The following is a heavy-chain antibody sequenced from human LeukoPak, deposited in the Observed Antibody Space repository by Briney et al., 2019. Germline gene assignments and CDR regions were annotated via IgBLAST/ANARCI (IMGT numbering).Heavy chain of an antibody. V-gene: IGHV4-59*12. J-gene: IGHJ4*02. Sequence: SETLSLTCTVSGGSISSYYWSWIRQPPGKGLEWIGYIYYSGSTNYNPSLKSRVTISVDRSKNQFSLKLGSVTAADTAVYYCARGQYQPLLYPVLDTPRTYYFDYWGQGTLVTVSS. CDR2: IYYSGST. CDR1: GGSISSYY. CDR3: ARGQYQPLLYPVLDTPRTYYFDY. D-gene: IGHD2-2*02.